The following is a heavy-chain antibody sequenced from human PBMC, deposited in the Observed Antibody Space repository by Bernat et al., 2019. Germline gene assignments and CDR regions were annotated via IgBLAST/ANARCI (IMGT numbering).Heavy chain of an antibody. Sequence: QVQLQESGPGLVKPSETLSLTCTVSGGSISSGSYYWSWIRQPAGKGLEWIGRIYSSGSTNYNPSLKSRATISVDTSKNQFSLNLTSVTAANTAVYYCAGGLGNAFDPFGYRGQGTLVTVSS. D-gene: IGHD2-2*01. CDR2: IYSSGST. V-gene: IGHV4-61*02. CDR1: GGSISSGSYY. CDR3: AGGLGNAFDPFGY. J-gene: IGHJ4*02.